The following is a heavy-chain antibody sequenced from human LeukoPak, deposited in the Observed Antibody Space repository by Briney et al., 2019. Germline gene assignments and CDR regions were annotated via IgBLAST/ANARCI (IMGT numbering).Heavy chain of an antibody. V-gene: IGHV3-11*01. CDR1: GFTFSDHY. D-gene: IGHD6-19*01. CDR2: ISSGGSTT. J-gene: IGHJ4*02. CDR3: ASEAQQWLVLGDY. Sequence: PGGSLRLSCAASGFTFSDHYMSWIRQAPGKGLECVSYISSGGSTTYYTDSVKGRFTISRDNGKNALYLQMNSLRAEDTAVYYCASEAQQWLVLGDYWGQGTLVTVSS.